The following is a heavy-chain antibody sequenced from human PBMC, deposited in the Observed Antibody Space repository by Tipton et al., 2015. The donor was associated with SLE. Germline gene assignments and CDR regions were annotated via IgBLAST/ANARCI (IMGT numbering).Heavy chain of an antibody. D-gene: IGHD6-25*01. CDR1: GVSITNGAHD. CDR3: ARARGPFDY. V-gene: IGHV4-31*03. Sequence: TLSLTCNVSGVSITNGAHDWSWIRQHPGKGLEWIGFIYYSGSTPYNPTLESRISMSLDTSKNQFSLKLTSVTAADTAVYYCARARGPFDYWGQGSLVTVSS. CDR2: IYYSGST. J-gene: IGHJ4*02.